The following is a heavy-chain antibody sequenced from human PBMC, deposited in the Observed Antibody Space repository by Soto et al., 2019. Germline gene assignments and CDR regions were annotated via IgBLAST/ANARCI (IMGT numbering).Heavy chain of an antibody. Sequence: QVTLKESGPVLVKPTETLTWICTVSGLSITDSEMGVSWIRQPPGQPLEWLAHIDSSCEKSYRTFLKSRLAISKDTSKSQIVLTMTNMDPADTAPYYCARRHLAVAVSPWFDPWGQGIPVTVSS. J-gene: IGHJ5*02. V-gene: IGHV2-26*01. CDR1: GLSITDSEMG. D-gene: IGHD6-19*01. CDR3: ARRHLAVAVSPWFDP. CDR2: IDSSCEK.